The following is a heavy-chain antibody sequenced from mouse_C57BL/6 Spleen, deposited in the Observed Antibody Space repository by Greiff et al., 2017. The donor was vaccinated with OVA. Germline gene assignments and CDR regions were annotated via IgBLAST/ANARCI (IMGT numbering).Heavy chain of an antibody. D-gene: IGHD2-4*01. J-gene: IGHJ4*01. CDR1: GYTFTDYY. CDR2: IYPGSGNT. Sequence: VQLQQSGAELVRPGASVKLSCKASGYTFTDYYINWVKQRPGQGLEWIARIYPGSGNTYYNEKFKGKATLTAEKSSRTAYMQLSSLTSEDSAVYFCAREDYDGGYYAMDYWGQGTSVTVSS. CDR3: AREDYDGGYYAMDY. V-gene: IGHV1-76*01.